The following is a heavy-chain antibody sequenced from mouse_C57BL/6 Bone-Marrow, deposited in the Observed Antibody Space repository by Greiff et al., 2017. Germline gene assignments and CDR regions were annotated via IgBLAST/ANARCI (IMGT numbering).Heavy chain of an antibody. J-gene: IGHJ3*01. CDR2: IDPSDSYT. V-gene: IGHV1-50*01. CDR1: GYTFTSYW. Sequence: QVQLQQPGAELVKPGASVKLSCKASGYTFTSYWMQWVQQRPGQGLEWIGEIDPSDSYTNYNQKFKGKATLTVDTSSSTAYMQLSSLTSEDSAVYYCARGSNYAWFAYWGQGTLVTVSA. D-gene: IGHD2-5*01. CDR3: ARGSNYAWFAY.